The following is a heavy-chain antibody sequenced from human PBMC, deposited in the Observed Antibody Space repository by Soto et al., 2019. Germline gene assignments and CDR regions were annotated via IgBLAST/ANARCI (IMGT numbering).Heavy chain of an antibody. CDR2: ISAYNGNT. D-gene: IGHD2-2*01. J-gene: IGHJ5*02. Sequence: GASVKVSCKASGYTFTSYGISWVRQAPGQGLEWMGWISAYNGNTNYAQKLQGRVTMTTDTSTSTAYMELRSLRSDDTAVYYCARAPIVVVPAARGIGPNWFDPWGQGTLVTVSS. CDR1: GYTFTSYG. V-gene: IGHV1-18*01. CDR3: ARAPIVVVPAARGIGPNWFDP.